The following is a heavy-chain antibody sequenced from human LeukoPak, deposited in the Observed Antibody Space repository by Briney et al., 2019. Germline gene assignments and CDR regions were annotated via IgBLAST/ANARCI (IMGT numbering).Heavy chain of an antibody. Sequence: SETLSLTCTVSGGSISSYYWSWIRQPPGKGLEWIGEINHSGSTNYNPSLKSRVTISVDTSKNQFSLKLSSVTAADTAVYYCARGTVDTAMVTFDYWGQGTLVTVSS. J-gene: IGHJ4*02. CDR1: GGSISSYY. CDR3: ARGTVDTAMVTFDY. V-gene: IGHV4-34*01. CDR2: INHSGST. D-gene: IGHD5-18*01.